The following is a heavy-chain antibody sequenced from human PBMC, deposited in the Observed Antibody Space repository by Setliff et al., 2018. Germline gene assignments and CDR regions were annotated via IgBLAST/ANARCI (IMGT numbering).Heavy chain of an antibody. CDR1: GDSISRAKYY. J-gene: IGHJ6*03. CDR2: IYTDGST. Sequence: ASETLSLTCTVSGDSISRAKYYWSWIRQSAGKGLECIGRIYTDGSTKYNPSLNSRVTLLIDTAKNQISLRLSSVTAADTAVYFCARVTGFSYMDVWGKGTTVTV. V-gene: IGHV4-61*02. D-gene: IGHD3-3*01. CDR3: ARVTGFSYMDV.